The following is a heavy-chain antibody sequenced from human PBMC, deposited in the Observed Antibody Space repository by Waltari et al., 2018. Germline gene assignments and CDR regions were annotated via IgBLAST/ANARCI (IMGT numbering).Heavy chain of an antibody. D-gene: IGHD6-13*01. J-gene: IGHJ3*02. CDR1: GFTFSSCS. CDR3: ARVRSSWYNDAFDI. CDR2: ISSSSSYI. Sequence: EVQLVESGGGLVKPGGSLRLSCAASGFTFSSCSMNWVRQAPGKGLEWVSSISSSSSYIYYADSVKGRFTISRDNAKNSLYLQMNSLRAEDTAVYYCARVRSSWYNDAFDIWGQGTMVTVSS. V-gene: IGHV3-21*01.